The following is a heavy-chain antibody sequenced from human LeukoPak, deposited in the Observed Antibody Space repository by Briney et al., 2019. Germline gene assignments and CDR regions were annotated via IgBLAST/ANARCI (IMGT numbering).Heavy chain of an antibody. CDR2: ISGSGGST. Sequence: GSLRLSCAASGFTFSSYAMSWVRQAPGKGLEWVSAISGSGGSTYYADSVKGRFTISRDNSKNTLYLQMNSLRAEDTAVYYCAKDMGDYYDSSGYYPTPDYWGQGTLVTVSS. J-gene: IGHJ4*02. CDR3: AKDMGDYYDSSGYYPTPDY. CDR1: GFTFSSYA. D-gene: IGHD3-22*01. V-gene: IGHV3-23*01.